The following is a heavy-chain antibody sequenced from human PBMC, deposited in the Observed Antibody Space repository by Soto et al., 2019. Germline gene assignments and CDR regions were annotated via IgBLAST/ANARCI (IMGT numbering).Heavy chain of an antibody. Sequence: WASVKVSCKASGYTFTGYYMHWVRQAPGQGLEWMGWINPNSGGTNYAQKFQGRVTMTRDTSISTAYMELSRLRSDDTAVYYCAREGSSGWSIWFDPWGQGTLVTVSS. D-gene: IGHD6-19*01. CDR2: INPNSGGT. V-gene: IGHV1-2*02. CDR3: AREGSSGWSIWFDP. CDR1: GYTFTGYY. J-gene: IGHJ5*02.